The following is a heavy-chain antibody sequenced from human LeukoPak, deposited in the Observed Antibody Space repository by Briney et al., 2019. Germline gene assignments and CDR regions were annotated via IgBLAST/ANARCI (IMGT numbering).Heavy chain of an antibody. D-gene: IGHD5-12*01. CDR3: ARGSRYSGYDFAFDY. CDR1: GFTFSDYY. J-gene: IGHJ4*02. CDR2: ISSSGSTI. Sequence: GGSLRLSCAASGFTFSDYYMSWIRQAPGKGLEWVSYISSSGSTIYYADSVKGRFTISRDNAKNPLYLQMNSLRAEDTAVYYCARGSRYSGYDFAFDYWGQGTLVTVSS. V-gene: IGHV3-11*01.